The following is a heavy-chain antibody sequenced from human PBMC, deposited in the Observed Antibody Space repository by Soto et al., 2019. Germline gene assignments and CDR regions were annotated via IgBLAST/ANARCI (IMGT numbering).Heavy chain of an antibody. D-gene: IGHD2-15*01. CDR3: GMTMGGNETPIEY. CDR1: EGTFSSYA. Sequence: SFKGCCKASEGTFSSYAISSLRQAPWQGLEWLGGIIPIFGTANYAQKFQGRVTITEDESTSTEYLELRSMRYAHPDVYSCGMTMGGNETPIEYWAQGTLPTVSS. CDR2: IIPIFGTA. V-gene: IGHV1-69*01. J-gene: IGHJ4*02.